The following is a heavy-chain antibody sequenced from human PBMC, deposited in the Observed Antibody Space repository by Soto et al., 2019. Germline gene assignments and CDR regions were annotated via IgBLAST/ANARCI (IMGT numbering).Heavy chain of an antibody. J-gene: IGHJ5*02. V-gene: IGHV4-39*02. CDR3: ARHKTTMLTVVSAFDP. Sequence: SETLSLTCTVSGDSITRSNFYWGWIRQPPGKGLEWLGSIFYSGSTFYNPALKSRVTFSVDTSKNHFSLKLSSVTAADTAVYYCARHKTTMLTVVSAFDPWGQGTQVTVSS. CDR2: IFYSGST. D-gene: IGHD3-22*01. CDR1: GDSITRSNFY.